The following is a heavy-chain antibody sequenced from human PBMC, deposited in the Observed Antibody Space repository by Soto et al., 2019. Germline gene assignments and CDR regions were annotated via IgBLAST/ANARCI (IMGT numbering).Heavy chain of an antibody. D-gene: IGHD2-15*01. J-gene: IGHJ5*02. V-gene: IGHV1-18*04. CDR1: GYTFSRYG. CDR2: ISAYNGNI. CDR3: AREGRTCIGGYCYSYDWFDP. Sequence: QVQLVQSEAEVKKPGASVKVSCKASGYTFSRYGISWVRQAPGQGLEWMGWISAYNGNIKYAQKFQGRVTMTTDTSTSTAYMELGSLTSGDTAVYYCAREGRTCIGGYCYSYDWFDPWGQGTLVTVSS.